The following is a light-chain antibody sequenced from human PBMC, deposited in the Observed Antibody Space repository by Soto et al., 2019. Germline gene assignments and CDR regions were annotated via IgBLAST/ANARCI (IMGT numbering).Light chain of an antibody. J-gene: IGKJ5*01. CDR1: QNINGN. CDR2: RTS. CDR3: QQYSNWPPIT. V-gene: IGKV3-15*01. Sequence: EIVMTQSPATLSVSPGERATLSFRASQNINGNLALYEQKPGQAPRLLMFRTSTRATGFPARFSGSGSGTEFTLTISSMQSDDFAVYYCQQYSNWPPITFGQGTRLEIK.